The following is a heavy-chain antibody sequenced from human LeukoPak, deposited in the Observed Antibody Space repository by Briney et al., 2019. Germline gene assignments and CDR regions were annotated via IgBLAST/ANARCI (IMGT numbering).Heavy chain of an antibody. J-gene: IGHJ6*03. Sequence: GASVKVSCKASGYTFTSYGISWVRQAPGQGLEWMGWISAYNGNTNYSQKLQGRVTMTTDTSTSTAYMELRSLRSDDTAVYYCARAVIVVVPAATGSHYYYYYYMDVWGKGTTVTVSS. V-gene: IGHV1-18*01. CDR3: ARAVIVVVPAATGSHYYYYYYMDV. CDR2: ISAYNGNT. D-gene: IGHD2-2*01. CDR1: GYTFTSYG.